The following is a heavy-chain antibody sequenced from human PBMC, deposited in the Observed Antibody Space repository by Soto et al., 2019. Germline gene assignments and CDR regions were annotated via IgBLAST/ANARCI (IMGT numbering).Heavy chain of an antibody. J-gene: IGHJ4*02. CDR3: ARESFYDSGGFHGFDY. Sequence: SETLSLTCALSGNSISSHRWWSPVRQSPGKGLEWIGEIFHSGTTNYNPSLKSRVAISVDKSKNQFSLKLSSVTAADTAVYYCARESFYDSGGFHGFDYWGQGTLVTVS. V-gene: IGHV4-4*02. CDR1: GNSISSHRW. CDR2: IFHSGTT. D-gene: IGHD3-22*01.